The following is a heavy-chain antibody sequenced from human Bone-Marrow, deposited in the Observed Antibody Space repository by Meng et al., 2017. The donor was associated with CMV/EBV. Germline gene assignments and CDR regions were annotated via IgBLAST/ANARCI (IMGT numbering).Heavy chain of an antibody. CDR3: ARDRYDFWSGDRYFDY. V-gene: IGHV3-66*02. J-gene: IGHJ4*02. Sequence: ETLSLTCAASGFTVSSNYMSWVRQAPGKGLEWVSVIYSGGSTYYADSVKGRFTISRDNSKNTLYLQMNSLRAEDTAGYYCARDRYDFWSGDRYFDYWGQGTLVTVSS. D-gene: IGHD3-3*01. CDR2: IYSGGST. CDR1: GFTVSSNY.